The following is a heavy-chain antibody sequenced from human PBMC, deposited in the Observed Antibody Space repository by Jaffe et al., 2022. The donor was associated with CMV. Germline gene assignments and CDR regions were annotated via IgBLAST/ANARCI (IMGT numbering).Heavy chain of an antibody. CDR2: INHSGST. Sequence: QVQLQQWGAGLLKPSETLSLTCAVYGGSFSGYYWSWIRQPPGKGLEWIGEINHSGSTNYNPSLKSRVTISVDTSKNQFSLKLSSVTAADTAVYYCARGRFNIAVAGPDYWGQGTLVTVSS. D-gene: IGHD6-19*01. CDR1: GGSFSGYY. CDR3: ARGRFNIAVAGPDY. V-gene: IGHV4-34*01. J-gene: IGHJ4*02.